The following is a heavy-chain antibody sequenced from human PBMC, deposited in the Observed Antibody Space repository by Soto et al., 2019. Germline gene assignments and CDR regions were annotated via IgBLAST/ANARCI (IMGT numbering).Heavy chain of an antibody. Sequence: ASVKVSCKASGYIFIAHYIHWVRQAPGQGLEWMGWINPDSGGKQYAQKFQGRVTMTRDTSITTAYMELNSLTSDDTAVYYCARGSFGSYFDSWGQGTLVTVSS. CDR3: ARGSFGSYFDS. CDR1: GYIFIAHY. CDR2: INPDSGGK. D-gene: IGHD3-3*01. J-gene: IGHJ4*02. V-gene: IGHV1-2*02.